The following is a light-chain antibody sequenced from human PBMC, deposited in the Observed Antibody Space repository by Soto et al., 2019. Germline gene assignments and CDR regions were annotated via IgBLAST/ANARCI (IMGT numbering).Light chain of an antibody. Sequence: EVVLTQSPDTLSLSPGESATLSCRAIQSVRSSYLAWYQQTPGQTPRLLIYAASSRATGIPDRFSGSGSGTDFSLTISRMEAEDFAVYYCQQYGSSPRTFGQGTKVDIK. J-gene: IGKJ1*01. CDR3: QQYGSSPRT. V-gene: IGKV3-20*01. CDR1: QSVRSSY. CDR2: AAS.